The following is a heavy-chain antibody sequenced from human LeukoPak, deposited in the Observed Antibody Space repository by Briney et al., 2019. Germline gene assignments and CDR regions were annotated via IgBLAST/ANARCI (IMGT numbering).Heavy chain of an antibody. CDR1: GGSISSSSYY. V-gene: IGHV4-39*07. CDR3: ARVSSGWPFDY. D-gene: IGHD6-19*01. Sequence: SETLSLTCTVSGGSISSSSYYWGWIRQPPGKGLEWIGSIYHSGSTYYNPSLKSRVTISVDTSKNQFSLKLSSVTAADTAVYYCARVSSGWPFDYWGQGTLVTVSS. CDR2: IYHSGST. J-gene: IGHJ4*02.